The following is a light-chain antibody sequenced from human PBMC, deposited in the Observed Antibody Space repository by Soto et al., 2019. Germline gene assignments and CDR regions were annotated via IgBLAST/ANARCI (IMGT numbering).Light chain of an antibody. Sequence: QSAPTHPRSVSMTPVHSLTISCPGPKGDVGDDRYVSRYQQFPGKAPNLVIYAVNQRPSGGPNRFSASDSDNTASLTISRLQAEDEADYYCCSYVTPPEIFGTGTKVTVL. CDR1: KGDVGDDRY. CDR3: CSYVTPPEI. J-gene: IGLJ1*01. CDR2: AVN. V-gene: IGLV2-11*01.